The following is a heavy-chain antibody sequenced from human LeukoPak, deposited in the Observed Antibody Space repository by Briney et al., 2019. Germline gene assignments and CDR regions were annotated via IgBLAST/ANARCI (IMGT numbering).Heavy chain of an antibody. D-gene: IGHD3-10*01. J-gene: IGHJ4*02. CDR3: ARGWMDYGSGSYSGDY. CDR2: IIPIFGTA. V-gene: IGHV1-69*01. Sequence: GSSVKVSCKASGGTFSIYAISWVRQAPGQGLEWTGEIIPIFGTANYAQKFQGRVTITADESTSTAYMELSSLRSEDTAVYYCARGWMDYGSGSYSGDYWGQGTLVTVSS. CDR1: GGTFSIYA.